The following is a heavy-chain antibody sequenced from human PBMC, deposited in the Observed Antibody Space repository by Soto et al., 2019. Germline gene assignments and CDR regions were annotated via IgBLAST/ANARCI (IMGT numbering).Heavy chain of an antibody. J-gene: IGHJ4*02. CDR1: GFTFSNFG. Sequence: SLRLSCEASGFTFSNFGMSWVRQAPGKGLEWVSGLTGNGGTTYYADSVKGRFTISRDNSKNTLSLQMNSLRVDDTAVYYCARGGQYQQPYQFDFWGQGTLVTVYS. CDR2: LTGNGGTT. D-gene: IGHD2-2*01. CDR3: ARGGQYQQPYQFDF. V-gene: IGHV3-23*01.